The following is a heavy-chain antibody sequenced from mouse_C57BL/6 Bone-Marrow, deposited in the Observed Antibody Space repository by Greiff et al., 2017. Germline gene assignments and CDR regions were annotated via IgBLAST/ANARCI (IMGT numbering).Heavy chain of an antibody. J-gene: IGHJ2*01. Sequence: VKLVESGPELVKPGASVKLSCKASGYTFTSYDINWVKQRPGQGLEWIGWIYPRDGSTKYNEKFKGKATLTVDTSSSTAYMELHRLTSEGTAVYFCARSVIYFLDYWGQGTTLTVSS. D-gene: IGHD2-1*01. CDR1: GYTFTSYD. CDR2: IYPRDGST. CDR3: ARSVIYFLDY. V-gene: IGHV1-85*01.